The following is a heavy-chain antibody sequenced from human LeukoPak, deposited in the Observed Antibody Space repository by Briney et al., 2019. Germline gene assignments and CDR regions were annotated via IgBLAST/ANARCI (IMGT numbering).Heavy chain of an antibody. CDR1: GFTFSSYS. CDR2: ISSSSSYI. CDR3: ARGHYYDRGYVDF. Sequence: GGSLRLSCAASGFTFSSYSMNWVRQAPGKGLEWVSSISSSSSYIYYADSVKGRFTISRDNAKNSLYLQMNSLRAEDTALYYCARGHYYDRGYVDFWGLGTLVTVSS. D-gene: IGHD3-22*01. J-gene: IGHJ4*02. V-gene: IGHV3-21*04.